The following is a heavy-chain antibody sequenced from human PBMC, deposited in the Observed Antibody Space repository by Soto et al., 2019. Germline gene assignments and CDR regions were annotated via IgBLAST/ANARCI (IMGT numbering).Heavy chain of an antibody. CDR2: ISYDGSNK. Sequence: GGSLRLSCAASGFTFSSYAMHWVRQAPGKGLEWVAVISYDGSNKYYADSVKGRFTISRDNSKNTLYLQMNSLRAEDTAVYYCARGGDIVVVPAADWGMDVWGQGTTVTVSS. J-gene: IGHJ6*02. V-gene: IGHV3-30-3*01. CDR3: ARGGDIVVVPAADWGMDV. D-gene: IGHD2-2*01. CDR1: GFTFSSYA.